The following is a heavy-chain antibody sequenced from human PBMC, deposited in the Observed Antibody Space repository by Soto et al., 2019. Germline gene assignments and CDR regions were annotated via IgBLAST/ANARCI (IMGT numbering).Heavy chain of an antibody. Sequence: GASVKVSCKASGYTFTSYGISWVRQAPGQGLEWMGWISAYNGNTNYAQKLQGRVTMTTDTSTSTAYMELRSLRSDDTAVYYCAGDEVFGVVTQYYYYYGMAFWGQGPPV. D-gene: IGHD3-3*01. CDR3: AGDEVFGVVTQYYYYYGMAF. V-gene: IGHV1-18*01. J-gene: IGHJ6*02. CDR1: GYTFTSYG. CDR2: ISAYNGNT.